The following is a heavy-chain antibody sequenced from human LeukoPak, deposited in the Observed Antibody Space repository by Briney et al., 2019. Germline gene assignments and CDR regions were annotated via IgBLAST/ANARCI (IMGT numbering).Heavy chain of an antibody. D-gene: IGHD4-17*01. J-gene: IGHJ4*02. CDR2: INPSGGST. CDR1: GYSFTSCS. Sequence: ASVKVSCNGSGYSFTSCSIRWVRQPHGQGLEWMGIINPSGGSTSYAQKFQGRVTMTRGTSTSTVYLELSSLRSEDTAVYYCARAAIDYGDSYYFDYWGQGTLVTVSS. CDR3: ARAAIDYGDSYYFDY. V-gene: IGHV1-46*01.